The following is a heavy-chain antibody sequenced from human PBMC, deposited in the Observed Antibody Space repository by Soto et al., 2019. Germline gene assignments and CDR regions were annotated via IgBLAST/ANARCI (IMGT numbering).Heavy chain of an antibody. CDR1: GGSFSGYY. Sequence: PSETLSLTCAVYGGSFSGYYWSWIRQPPGKGLEWIGEINHSGSTNYNPSLKSRVTISVDTSKNQFSLKLSSVTAADTAVYYCATGLDYDILTGWDYWGQGTLVTVSS. CDR2: INHSGST. CDR3: ATGLDYDILTGWDY. V-gene: IGHV4-34*01. J-gene: IGHJ4*02. D-gene: IGHD3-9*01.